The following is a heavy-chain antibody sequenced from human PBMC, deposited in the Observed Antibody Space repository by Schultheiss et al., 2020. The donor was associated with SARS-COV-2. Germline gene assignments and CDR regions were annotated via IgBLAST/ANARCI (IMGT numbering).Heavy chain of an antibody. J-gene: IGHJ4*02. D-gene: IGHD6-13*01. Sequence: ASVKVSCKASGYTFTAYYLHWVRQAPGQGLEWMGYIHPKNGGTYYAQKFQGWVTMTRDTSISTAYMELRSLRSDDTAVYYCARGPIGAAGNWDFDYWGQGTLVTVSS. CDR1: GYTFTAYY. CDR2: IHPKNGGT. V-gene: IGHV1-2*04. CDR3: ARGPIGAAGNWDFDY.